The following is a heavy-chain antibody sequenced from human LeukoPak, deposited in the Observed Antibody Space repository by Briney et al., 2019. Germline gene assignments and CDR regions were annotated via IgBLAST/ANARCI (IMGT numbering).Heavy chain of an antibody. Sequence: GGSLRLSCAASGFTFSSYGMHWVRQAPGKGLEWVSAISGSGGSTYYADSVKGRFTISRDNSKNTLYLQMNSLRAEDTAVYYCVSSSYSSGWYSMDWGQGTLVTVSS. J-gene: IGHJ4*02. CDR2: ISGSGGST. CDR3: VSSSYSSGWYSMD. D-gene: IGHD6-19*01. CDR1: GFTFSSYG. V-gene: IGHV3-23*01.